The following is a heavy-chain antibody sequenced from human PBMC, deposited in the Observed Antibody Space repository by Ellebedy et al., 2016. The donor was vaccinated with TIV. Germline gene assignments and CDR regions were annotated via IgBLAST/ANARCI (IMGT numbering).Heavy chain of an antibody. D-gene: IGHD2/OR15-2a*01. CDR1: GGSISSYY. Sequence: SETLSLXXTVSGGSISSYYWNWIRQPPGKGLEWIGHIYYGGSTIYNPSLNSRVTISMDTSKNHFSLELRSVSAADTAVYYCARRAIMSGSTSETWLDPWGQGTLVTVSS. CDR2: IYYGGST. V-gene: IGHV4-59*01. J-gene: IGHJ5*02. CDR3: ARRAIMSGSTSETWLDP.